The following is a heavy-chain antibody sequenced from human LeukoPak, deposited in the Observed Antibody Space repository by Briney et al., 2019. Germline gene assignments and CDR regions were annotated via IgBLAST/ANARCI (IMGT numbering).Heavy chain of an antibody. D-gene: IGHD3-3*01. Sequence: SETLSLTCAVYGGSFSGYYWSWIRQPPGKGLEWIGEINHSGSTNYNPSLKSRVTISVDTSKNQFSPKLSSVTAADTAVYYCARGFWSGYRYYYYYYMDVWGKGTTVTVSS. CDR1: GGSFSGYY. J-gene: IGHJ6*03. CDR2: INHSGST. V-gene: IGHV4-34*01. CDR3: ARGFWSGYRYYYYYYMDV.